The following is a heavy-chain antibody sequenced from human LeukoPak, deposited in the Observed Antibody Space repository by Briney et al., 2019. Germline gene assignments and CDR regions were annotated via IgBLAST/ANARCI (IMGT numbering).Heavy chain of an antibody. CDR1: GFPFSSYW. CDR3: ARGGHDAFDV. Sequence: GGSLRLSCAASGFPFSSYWMNWVRQAPGKGLEWVANIKYDGSEKYYVDSVKGRFTISRDNAKNLLYVQMNSLRADDTAIYYCARGGHDAFDVWGQGTMVTVSS. J-gene: IGHJ3*01. CDR2: IKYDGSEK. V-gene: IGHV3-7*01. D-gene: IGHD1-26*01.